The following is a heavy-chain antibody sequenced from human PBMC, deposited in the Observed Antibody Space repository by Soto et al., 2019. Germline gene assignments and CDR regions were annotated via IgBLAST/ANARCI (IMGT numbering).Heavy chain of an antibody. CDR3: ARDARGYPFDY. Sequence: SETLSLICTVAGGSIRSGGYYWSWIRQHPGKGLEWIGYIYYSGSTYYNPSLKSRVTISVDTSKNQFSLKLSSVTAADTAVYYCARDARGYPFDYWGQGTLVTVSS. CDR1: GGSIRSGGYY. CDR2: IYYSGST. D-gene: IGHD3-22*01. V-gene: IGHV4-31*03. J-gene: IGHJ4*02.